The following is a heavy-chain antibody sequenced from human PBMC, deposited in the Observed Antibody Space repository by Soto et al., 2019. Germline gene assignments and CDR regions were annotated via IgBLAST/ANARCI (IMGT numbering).Heavy chain of an antibody. D-gene: IGHD2-15*01. J-gene: IGHJ4*02. V-gene: IGHV3-23*01. CDR3: AKDKPPGIRPTYYFDY. Sequence: GGSLRLSCAASGFTFSSYAMSWVRQAPGKGLEWVSAISGSGGSTYYADSVKGRFTISRDNSKNTLYLQMNSLRAEDTAVYYCAKDKPPGIRPTYYFDYWGQGTLVTVSS. CDR2: ISGSGGST. CDR1: GFTFSSYA.